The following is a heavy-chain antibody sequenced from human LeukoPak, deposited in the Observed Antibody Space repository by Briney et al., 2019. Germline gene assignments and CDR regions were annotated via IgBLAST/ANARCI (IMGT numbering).Heavy chain of an antibody. J-gene: IGHJ4*02. D-gene: IGHD5-12*01. CDR1: GFTFRSHA. Sequence: GGSLRLSCVGSGFTFRSHAMSWVRQAPEKGLEFVSGIYENGGTTYYADSVKGRFIISRDISKNTLYLQMNSLRAEDTAVYYCAREWPRFDYWGQGTLVTVSS. V-gene: IGHV3-23*01. CDR2: IYENGGTT. CDR3: AREWPRFDY.